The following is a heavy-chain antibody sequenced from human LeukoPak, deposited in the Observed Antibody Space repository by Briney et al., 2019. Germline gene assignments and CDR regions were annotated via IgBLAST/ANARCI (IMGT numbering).Heavy chain of an antibody. J-gene: IGHJ5*02. CDR1: GGTFNNSA. V-gene: IGHV1-69*05. Sequence: SVKVSCETSGGTFNNSAISWVRQAPGQGLEWLGGIMPLFGTAGYAQKFQGRVTITKDESTRTVYLELTSLTSDDTAVYYCSRDVHGDYGSGWFDPWGQGTLVSVSS. CDR3: SRDVHGDYGSGWFDP. D-gene: IGHD4-17*01. CDR2: IMPLFGTA.